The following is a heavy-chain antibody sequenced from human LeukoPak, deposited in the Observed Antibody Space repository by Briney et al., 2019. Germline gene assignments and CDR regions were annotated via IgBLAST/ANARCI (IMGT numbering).Heavy chain of an antibody. D-gene: IGHD2/OR15-2a*01. CDR3: ARDGGHSTDFDY. CDR1: GFTFSSYG. Sequence: PGGSLRLSCAASGFTFSSYGMHWVRQAPGKGLEWVAFIRYDGSNKYYADSVKGRFTISRDNSKNTLYLQMNSLRAEDTAAYYCARDGGHSTDFDYWGQGILVTVSS. V-gene: IGHV3-30*02. J-gene: IGHJ4*02. CDR2: IRYDGSNK.